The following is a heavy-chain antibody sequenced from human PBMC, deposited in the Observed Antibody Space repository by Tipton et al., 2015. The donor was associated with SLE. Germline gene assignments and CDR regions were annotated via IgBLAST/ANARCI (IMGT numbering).Heavy chain of an antibody. CDR2: ISAYNGNT. CDR1: GYTFTSYG. D-gene: IGHD3-3*01. CDR3: ARGRYVTYYDFWSGYSDFDY. Sequence: QVQLVQSGAEVKKPGASVKVSCKASGYTFTSYGISWVRQAPGQGLEWMGWISAYNGNTNYAQKLQGRVTMTTDTSTSTAYMELRSLRSDDTAVYYCARGRYVTYYDFWSGYSDFDYWGQGTLVTVSS. V-gene: IGHV1-18*01. J-gene: IGHJ4*02.